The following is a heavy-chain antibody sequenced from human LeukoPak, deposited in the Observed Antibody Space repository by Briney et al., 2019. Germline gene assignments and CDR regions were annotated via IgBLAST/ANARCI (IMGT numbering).Heavy chain of an antibody. D-gene: IGHD5-18*01. J-gene: IGHJ6*02. CDR2: ISYSGNNI. V-gene: IGHV3-48*03. Sequence: PGGSLRLSCAASGFTFSSYEMIWVRQAPGKGLEWVSYISYSGNNIYYADSVKGRFTISRDNAKNSLYLQMNSLRAEDTAVYYCPRLWYTAMEMDVWGQGTTVTVSS. CDR1: GFTFSSYE. CDR3: PRLWYTAMEMDV.